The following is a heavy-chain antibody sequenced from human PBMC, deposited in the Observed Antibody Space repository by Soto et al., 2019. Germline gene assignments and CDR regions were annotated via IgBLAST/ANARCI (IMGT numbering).Heavy chain of an antibody. CDR1: GFTFDDYA. V-gene: IGHV3-9*01. D-gene: IGHD5-18*01. CDR2: ISWNRGNI. J-gene: IGHJ4*02. Sequence: VQLEESGGALVQPGRSLRLSCAASGFTFDDYAMHWVRQVLGKGLEWVSSISWNRGNIGYADSVKGRFTTSRDNAKNCRYLQMNSLRSDDTALYYCVRSKGGYSYGTPFDYWGQGTLVTVSS. CDR3: VRSKGGYSYGTPFDY.